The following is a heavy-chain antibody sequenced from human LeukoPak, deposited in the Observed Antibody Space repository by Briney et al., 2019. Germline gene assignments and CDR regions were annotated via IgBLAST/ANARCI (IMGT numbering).Heavy chain of an antibody. CDR3: ARTIGYCSGGSCYWHAFDI. V-gene: IGHV3-48*04. J-gene: IGHJ3*02. CDR2: ISSSSSTI. CDR1: GFTFSSYS. D-gene: IGHD2-15*01. Sequence: GGSLRLSCVASGFTFSSYSMNWVRQAPGKGLEWVSYISSSSSTIYYADSVKGRFTISRDNAKNSLYLQMNSLRAEDTAVYYCARTIGYCSGGSCYWHAFDIWGQGTMVTVSS.